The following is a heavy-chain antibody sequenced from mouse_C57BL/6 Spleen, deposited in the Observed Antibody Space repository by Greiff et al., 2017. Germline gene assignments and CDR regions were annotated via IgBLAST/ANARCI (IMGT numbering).Heavy chain of an antibody. J-gene: IGHJ3*01. CDR1: GFTFSSYT. Sequence: EVQLVESGGGLVKPGGSLKLSCAASGFTFSSYTMSWVRQTPGKRLEWVATISGGGGNTYYPDSVKGRFTISRDNAKNTLYLQMSSLRSEDTALYYCARHPIYYDYDQFAYWGQGTLVTVSA. D-gene: IGHD2-4*01. CDR3: ARHPIYYDYDQFAY. CDR2: ISGGGGNT. V-gene: IGHV5-9*01.